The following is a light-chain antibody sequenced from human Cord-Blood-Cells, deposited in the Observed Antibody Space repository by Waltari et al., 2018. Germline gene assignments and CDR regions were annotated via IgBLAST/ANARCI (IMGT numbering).Light chain of an antibody. CDR2: EVS. V-gene: IGLV2-14*01. CDR1: SSDVGAYNY. J-gene: IGLJ2*01. CDR3: SSYTSSSTLVV. Sequence: QCALTQPASVSGSPGQSITISCTGTSSDVGAYNYVSWYHKHPGKAPKLMIYEVSNRPSGVSNRFSGSKSGNTASLTISGLQAEDEADYYCSSYTSSSTLVVFGGGTKLTVL.